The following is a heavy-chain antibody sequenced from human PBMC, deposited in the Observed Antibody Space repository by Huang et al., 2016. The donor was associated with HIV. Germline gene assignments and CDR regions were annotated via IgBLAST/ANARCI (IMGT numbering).Heavy chain of an antibody. CDR3: ARDRITQCNGGRCYSDWSDP. V-gene: IGHV4-30-4*08. CDR2: IYYTGTT. D-gene: IGHD2-15*01. J-gene: IGHJ5*02. Sequence: QVQLQESGPGPVKPSQTLSLTCTVSGDSISRGGYLWSWIRQSPGKGLEGIGSIYYTGTTSYNPSLRSRVTMSVDTSKNQFSLRLTSVTAEDTAVYYCARDRITQCNGGRCYSDWSDPWGQGTLVIVSS. CDR1: GDSISRGGYL.